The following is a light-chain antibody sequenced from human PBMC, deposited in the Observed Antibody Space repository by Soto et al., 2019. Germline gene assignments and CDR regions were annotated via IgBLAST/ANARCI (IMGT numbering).Light chain of an antibody. CDR3: KHYNSFPIT. V-gene: IGKV1-33*01. CDR2: DAS. Sequence: DIQMTQSPSSLSAPLGDRVTITCQASQDIRYYLNWYQQKTGQAHKLLIYDASQLETGVQSRFSGSGSGTDFTFTIKSLQPEDIGTYYCKHYNSFPITFGQGTRLEIK. CDR1: QDIRYY. J-gene: IGKJ5*01.